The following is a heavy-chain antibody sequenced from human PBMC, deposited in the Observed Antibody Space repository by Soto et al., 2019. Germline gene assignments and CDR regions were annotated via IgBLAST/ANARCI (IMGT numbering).Heavy chain of an antibody. Sequence: EVQLVESGGGLVKPGGSLRLSCAASGFTSSSYSMNWVRQAPGKGLEWVSSISSSSSYIYYADSVKGRFTISRDHAKNSLYLQMNSLRAEDTAVYYCARGRSQQLVHFQHWGQGTLVTVSS. CDR3: ARGRSQQLVHFQH. V-gene: IGHV3-21*01. D-gene: IGHD6-13*01. J-gene: IGHJ1*01. CDR1: GFTSSSYS. CDR2: ISSSSSYI.